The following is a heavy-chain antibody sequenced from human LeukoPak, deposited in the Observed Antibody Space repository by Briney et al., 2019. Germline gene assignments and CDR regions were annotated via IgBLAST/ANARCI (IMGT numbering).Heavy chain of an antibody. V-gene: IGHV3-21*01. J-gene: IGHJ4*02. CDR3: ANAGIAVAGGFDY. D-gene: IGHD6-19*01. CDR1: GFTFSSYS. Sequence: PGGSLRLSCAASGFTFSSYSMNWVRQAPGKGLEWVSSISSSSSYIYYADSVKGRFTISRDNAKNSLYLQMNSLRAEDTAVYYCANAGIAVAGGFDYWGQGTLVTVSS. CDR2: ISSSSSYI.